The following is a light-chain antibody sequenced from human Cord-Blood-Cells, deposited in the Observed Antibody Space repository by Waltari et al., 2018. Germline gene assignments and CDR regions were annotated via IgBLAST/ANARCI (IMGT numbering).Light chain of an antibody. CDR1: QSVLYSANNKNY. V-gene: IGKV4-1*01. CDR2: WAS. CDR3: QQYYSTPIT. J-gene: IGKJ5*01. Sequence: DIVMTQSPDSLAVSLGERATIKRKSSQSVLYSANNKNYLAWYQQKPGQPPKLLIYWASTRESGVPDRFSGSGSGTDFTLTISSLQAEDVAVYYCQQYYSTPITFGQGTRLEIK.